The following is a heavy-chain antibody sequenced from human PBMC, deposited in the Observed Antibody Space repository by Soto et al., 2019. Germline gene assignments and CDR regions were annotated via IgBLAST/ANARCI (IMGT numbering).Heavy chain of an antibody. J-gene: IGHJ4*02. CDR3: TTDHPYHYDGSAYDN. CDR1: GFIFSNAW. D-gene: IGHD3-22*01. CDR2: VKSKPDGGTT. Sequence: EVQLVDSGGGFAKPGGSLRLSCVGSGFIFSNAWMNWVRQAPGKGLEWVGRVKSKPDGGTTDYAAPVKGRFTISRDDSKNTVYLQMGSLKTEDTALYYCTTDHPYHYDGSAYDNWGQGTLVTVSS. V-gene: IGHV3-15*07.